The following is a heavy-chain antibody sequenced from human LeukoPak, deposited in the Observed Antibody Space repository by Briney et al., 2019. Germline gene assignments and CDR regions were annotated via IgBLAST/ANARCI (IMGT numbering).Heavy chain of an antibody. CDR3: STYYDFWSGYYLGSDYYGMDV. V-gene: IGHV4-34*01. D-gene: IGHD3-3*01. Sequence: SETLSLTCAVYGGSFSGYYWSWIRQPPGKGLEWIGEINHSGSTNYNPSLKSRVTISVDTSKNHFSLKLSSVTAADTAVYYCSTYYDFWSGYYLGSDYYGMDVWGQGTTVTVSS. J-gene: IGHJ6*02. CDR1: GGSFSGYY. CDR2: INHSGST.